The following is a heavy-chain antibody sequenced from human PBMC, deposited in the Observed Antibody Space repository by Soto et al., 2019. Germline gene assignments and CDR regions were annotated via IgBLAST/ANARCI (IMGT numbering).Heavy chain of an antibody. J-gene: IGHJ4*02. CDR1: GFNFSVYW. V-gene: IGHV3-7*01. CDR3: ASTRLHDY. Sequence: EVQLVESGGGLVQPGESLRLSCAVSGFNFSVYWMSWVRQAPGKGLEWVANIKEDGSEKYYVDSVKGLFTIARDNAKKSLSLQMNGLRAEDTAVYYCASTRLHDYWGQGTLVTVSS. CDR2: IKEDGSEK. D-gene: IGHD4-4*01.